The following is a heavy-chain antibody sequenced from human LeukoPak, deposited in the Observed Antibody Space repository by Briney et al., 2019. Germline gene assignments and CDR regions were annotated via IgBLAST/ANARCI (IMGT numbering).Heavy chain of an antibody. J-gene: IGHJ4*02. CDR3: ASGNDY. V-gene: IGHV4-59*08. CDR1: GASLNISY. Sequence: SETLSLTCTVSGASLNISYWSWIRQPPGKGLEWIGYIYYGGSTNYNPSLKSRVTISVDTSTNQVSLKLSSVTAADTAVYYCASGNDYWGQRTLVTVSS. CDR2: IYYGGST. D-gene: IGHD1-1*01.